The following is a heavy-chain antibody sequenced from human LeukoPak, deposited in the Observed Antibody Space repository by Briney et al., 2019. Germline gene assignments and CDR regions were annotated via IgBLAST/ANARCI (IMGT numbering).Heavy chain of an antibody. V-gene: IGHV6-1*01. J-gene: IGHJ5*02. CDR3: ARGPLYYYDSSGHNWFDP. CDR1: GDSVSSNSAA. Sequence: SQTLSLTCAISGDSVSSNSAAWNWIRHSPSRGLEWLGRTYYRSKWYNDYAVSVKSRITINPDTSKNQFSLQLNSVTPEDTAVYYCARGPLYYYDSSGHNWFDPWGQGTLVTVSS. CDR2: TYYRSKWYN. D-gene: IGHD3-22*01.